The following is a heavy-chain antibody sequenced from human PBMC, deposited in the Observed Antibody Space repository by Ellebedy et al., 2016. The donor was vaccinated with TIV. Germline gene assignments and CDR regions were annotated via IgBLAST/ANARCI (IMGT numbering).Heavy chain of an antibody. CDR3: ARDHPGYYDSSGYIDY. Sequence: GESLEISXAASGFTFSSYGMHWVRQAPGKGLEWVAVIWYDGSNKYYADSVKGRFTISRDNSKNTLYLQMNSLRAEDTAVYYCARDHPGYYDSSGYIDYWGQGTLVTVSS. D-gene: IGHD3-22*01. CDR1: GFTFSSYG. J-gene: IGHJ4*02. CDR2: IWYDGSNK. V-gene: IGHV3-33*01.